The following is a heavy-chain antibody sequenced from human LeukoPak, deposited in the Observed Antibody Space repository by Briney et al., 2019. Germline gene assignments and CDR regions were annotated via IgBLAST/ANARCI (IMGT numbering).Heavy chain of an antibody. V-gene: IGHV3-66*01. CDR2: IYSGGST. J-gene: IGHJ4*02. CDR1: GFTVSSNY. CDR3: ARTAVAGTGDY. D-gene: IGHD6-19*01. Sequence: GGSLRLSCAASGFTVSSNYMSWVRQAPGKGLEWVSAIYSGGSTYYADSVQGRFTISRDNSKSTLYLQMNSLRAEDTAVYYCARTAVAGTGDYWGQGTLVTASS.